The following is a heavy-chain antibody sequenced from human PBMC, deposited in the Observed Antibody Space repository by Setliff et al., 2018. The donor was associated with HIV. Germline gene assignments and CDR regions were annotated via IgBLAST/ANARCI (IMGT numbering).Heavy chain of an antibody. Sequence: ASVKVSCKTSGGTFSSYGISWVRQAPGQGLEWMGWINTYTGNPTYAQGLTGQFVFSLDTSISTAYLQISSLKAEDTAVYYCARDQRLFYFDSWGQGTLVTVSS. CDR3: ARDQRLFYFDS. CDR1: GGTFSSYG. J-gene: IGHJ4*02. V-gene: IGHV7-4-1*02. CDR2: INTYTGNP.